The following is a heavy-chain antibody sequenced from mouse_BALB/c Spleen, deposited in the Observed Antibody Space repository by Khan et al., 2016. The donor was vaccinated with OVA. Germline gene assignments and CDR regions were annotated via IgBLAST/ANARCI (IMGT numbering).Heavy chain of an antibody. CDR3: TREGNCANWYFDD. CDR2: ISSGSTYT. J-gene: IGHJ1*01. D-gene: IGHD2-1*01. CDR1: GFSFSSYT. V-gene: IGHV5-6-4*01. Sequence: EVELVESGGGLVKPGGSLKLSCAASGFSFSSYTMSWVRQTPEKRLEWVATISSGSTYTYYPDSVKGRFTFSRDNAKNTLYLQTSSVNSKDTAMYDCTREGNCANWYFDDWGAGTTVTVSS.